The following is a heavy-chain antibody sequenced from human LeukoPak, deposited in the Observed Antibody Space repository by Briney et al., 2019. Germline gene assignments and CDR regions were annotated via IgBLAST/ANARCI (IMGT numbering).Heavy chain of an antibody. V-gene: IGHV3-30*04. D-gene: IGHD3-10*01. J-gene: IGHJ4*02. CDR2: VSYDGSDK. CDR1: GFNLRGYA. Sequence: GRSLRLSCTASGFNLRGYAMYWVRQAPGKGLEWVAVVSYDGSDKNYADSVKGRFTISRDNSQNTLYLQMNSLRVEDTAVYYCARSQMVRGVTPFYYFDFWGQGTLVTVSS. CDR3: ARSQMVRGVTPFYYFDF.